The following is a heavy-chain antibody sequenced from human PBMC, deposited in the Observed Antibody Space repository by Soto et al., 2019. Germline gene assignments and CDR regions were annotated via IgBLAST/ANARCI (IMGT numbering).Heavy chain of an antibody. Sequence: SETLSLTCTVSGASIRSTDYYWSWIRQAPGRGLEWIGYVYYTGSTYYNPSLMSRLTISVDTSKNQFSLKLTSVTAAETAVYYCVRTAREGAVAPHWFDRWGQGTQVTVS. CDR1: GASIRSTDYY. CDR3: VRTAREGAVAPHWFDR. D-gene: IGHD2-21*02. J-gene: IGHJ5*02. CDR2: VYYTGST. V-gene: IGHV4-30-4*01.